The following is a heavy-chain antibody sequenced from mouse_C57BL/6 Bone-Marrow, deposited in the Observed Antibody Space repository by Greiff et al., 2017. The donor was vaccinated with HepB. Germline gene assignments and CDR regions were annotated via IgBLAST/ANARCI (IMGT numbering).Heavy chain of an antibody. D-gene: IGHD4-1*01. J-gene: IGHJ2*01. CDR1: GYTFTSYW. V-gene: IGHV1-64*01. Sequence: QVHVKQSGAELVKPGASVKLSCKASGYTFTSYWMHWVKQRPGQGLEWIGMIHPNSGSTNYNEKFKSKATLTVDKSSSTAYMQLSSLTSEDSAVYYCARLGRGDDFDYWGQGTTLTVSS. CDR2: IHPNSGST. CDR3: ARLGRGDDFDY.